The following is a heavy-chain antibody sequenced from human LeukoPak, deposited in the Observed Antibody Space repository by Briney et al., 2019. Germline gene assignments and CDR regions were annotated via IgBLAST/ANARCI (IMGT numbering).Heavy chain of an antibody. CDR3: ARDPYSGSYGPYYYYYMDV. J-gene: IGHJ6*03. V-gene: IGHV3-23*01. Sequence: GGSLRLSCAASGFTFNNYAMSWVRQAPGKGLEWVSAISGSDAGTYYADSVKGRFTISRDNSKNTLYLQMNSLRAEDAALYFCARDPYSGSYGPYYYYYMDVWGKGTTVTISS. CDR1: GFTFNNYA. D-gene: IGHD1-26*01. CDR2: ISGSDAGT.